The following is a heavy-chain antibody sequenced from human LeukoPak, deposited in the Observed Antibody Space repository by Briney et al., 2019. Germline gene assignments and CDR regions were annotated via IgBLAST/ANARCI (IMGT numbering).Heavy chain of an antibody. J-gene: IGHJ3*02. Sequence: PSETLSLTCTVSGGSISSPSYYWGWIRQSPGKGLEWIGSIYYSGTTQDNPSLMSRVTISVDTSKNQFFLKLTSVTAADTSVYYCVRQYYDILTGYSDLFDIWGPGTKVIVSS. V-gene: IGHV4-39*01. D-gene: IGHD3-9*01. CDR3: VRQYYDILTGYSDLFDI. CDR1: GGSISSPSYY. CDR2: IYYSGTT.